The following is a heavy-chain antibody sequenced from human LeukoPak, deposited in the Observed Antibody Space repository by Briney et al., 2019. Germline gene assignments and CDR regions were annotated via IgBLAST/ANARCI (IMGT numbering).Heavy chain of an antibody. CDR2: ISGSGGST. D-gene: IGHD6-19*01. J-gene: IGHJ4*02. CDR3: ANIAVAGNKYFDY. CDR1: GFTFGSYA. V-gene: IGHV3-23*01. Sequence: DPGGSLRLSCAASGFTFGSYAMSWVRQAPGKGLEWVSVISGSGGSTYYADSVKGRFTISRDNSKNTLYQQMNSLRAEDTAVYYCANIAVAGNKYFDYWGQGTLVTVSS.